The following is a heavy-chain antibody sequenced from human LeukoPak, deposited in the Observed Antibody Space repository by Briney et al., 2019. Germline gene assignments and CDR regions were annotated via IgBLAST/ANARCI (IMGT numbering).Heavy chain of an antibody. J-gene: IGHJ4*02. D-gene: IGHD2-15*01. V-gene: IGHV4-31*02. CDR2: IYYSGST. Sequence: SQTLSLTCTVSGGSISSGGYSWSWIRQHPGKGLEWIGYIYYSGSTYYNPSLKSRVTISVDTSKNQFSLKLSSVTAADTAVYYCARDGGGTRTFDYWGQGTLVTVSS. CDR3: ARDGGGTRTFDY. CDR1: GGSISSGGYS.